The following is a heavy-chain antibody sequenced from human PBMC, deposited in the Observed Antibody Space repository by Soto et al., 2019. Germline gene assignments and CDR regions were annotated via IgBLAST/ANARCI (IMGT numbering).Heavy chain of an antibody. CDR1: GGSISSGDYY. V-gene: IGHV4-30-4*01. CDR2: IYYSGST. D-gene: IGHD4-17*01. J-gene: IGHJ4*02. Sequence: QVQLQESGPGLVKPSQTLSLTCTVSGGSISSGDYYWSWIRQPPGKVLEWIGYIYYSGSTYYNPSLKRRVTISVDTSKNQFSLKLSSVTAADTAVYYCARVPDYGGRQSDYWGQGTLVTVSS. CDR3: ARVPDYGGRQSDY.